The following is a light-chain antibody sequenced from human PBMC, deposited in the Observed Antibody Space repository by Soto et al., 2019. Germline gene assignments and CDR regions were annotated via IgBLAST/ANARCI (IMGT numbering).Light chain of an antibody. CDR3: HQYDNIPPLT. J-gene: IGKJ4*01. Sequence: DIQMTQSPSSLSASVGDRVTITCQASQDISNYLKWYQQKPEKAPKLLTYDASNLETGVQSRFSGSGSGTDFTFTISRMQPEDIATYYWHQYDNIPPLTFVGGTKVEIK. CDR2: DAS. CDR1: QDISNY. V-gene: IGKV1-33*01.